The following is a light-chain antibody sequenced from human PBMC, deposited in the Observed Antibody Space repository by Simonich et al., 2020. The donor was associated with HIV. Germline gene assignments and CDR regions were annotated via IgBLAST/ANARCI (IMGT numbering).Light chain of an antibody. CDR1: QSVSSN. Sequence: EIVMTQSPATLSVSPGERATLSCRASQSVSSNLAWYQQKPGQAPRLLIYDASTRATGIPARFSGSGSGTEFTLTISSMQSEDFALYYCQHYNNLLFTFGPGTKVDVK. CDR2: DAS. V-gene: IGKV3-15*01. CDR3: QHYNNLLFT. J-gene: IGKJ3*01.